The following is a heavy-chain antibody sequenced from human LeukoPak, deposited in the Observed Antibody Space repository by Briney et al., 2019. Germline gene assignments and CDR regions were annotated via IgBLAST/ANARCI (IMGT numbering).Heavy chain of an antibody. V-gene: IGHV1-69*13. CDR1: GGTFSSYA. CDR3: ARGIGSGWYGWFDP. D-gene: IGHD6-19*01. CDR2: IIPIFGTA. Sequence: SVKVSCTASGGTFSSYAISWVRQAPGQGLEWMGGIIPIFGTANYAQKFQGRVTITADESTSTAYMELSSLRSEDTAVYYCARGIGSGWYGWFDPWGQGALVTVSS. J-gene: IGHJ5*02.